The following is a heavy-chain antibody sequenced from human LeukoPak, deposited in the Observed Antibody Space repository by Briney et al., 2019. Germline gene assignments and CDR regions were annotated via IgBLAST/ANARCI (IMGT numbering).Heavy chain of an antibody. CDR2: IYTSGST. CDR3: ARDGGYYGSGSYTDYYYYYMDV. V-gene: IGHV4-61*02. Sequence: SETLSLTCTVSGGSISSGSYYWSWIRQPAGKGLEWIGRIYTSGSTNYNPSLKSRVTISVDTSKNQFSLKLSSVTAADTAVYYCARDGGYYGSGSYTDYYYYYMDVWGKGTTVTISS. CDR1: GGSISSGSYY. D-gene: IGHD3-10*01. J-gene: IGHJ6*03.